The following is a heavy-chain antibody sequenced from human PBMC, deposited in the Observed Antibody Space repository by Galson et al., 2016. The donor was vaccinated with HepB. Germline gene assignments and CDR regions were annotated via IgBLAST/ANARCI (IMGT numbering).Heavy chain of an antibody. CDR2: ISGSGGST. V-gene: IGHV3-23*01. J-gene: IGHJ4*02. Sequence: SLRLSCAASGFTFRSYAMSWVRQAPGKGLEWVSTISGSGGSTHYADSVKGRFTISRDNSKNTVYLQMNSLRAEDTAVYYCAKGPYSHSSSWYRGYYFDYWGQGTLVTVSS. CDR3: AKGPYSHSSSWYRGYYFDY. D-gene: IGHD6-13*01. CDR1: GFTFRSYA.